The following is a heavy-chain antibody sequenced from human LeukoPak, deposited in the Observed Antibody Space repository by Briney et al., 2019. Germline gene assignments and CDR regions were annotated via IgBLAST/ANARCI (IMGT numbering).Heavy chain of an antibody. Sequence: ASVKVSCKASGYTFTSYDINWVRQATGQGLEGMGWMNPNSGNTGYAQKFQGRVPITRNPSISTAYMELSSLRSEDTAVYYCARGFSVFGVVTEYFDYWGQGTLVTVSS. D-gene: IGHD3-3*01. CDR3: ARGFSVFGVVTEYFDY. CDR2: MNPNSGNT. V-gene: IGHV1-8*03. CDR1: GYTFTSYD. J-gene: IGHJ4*02.